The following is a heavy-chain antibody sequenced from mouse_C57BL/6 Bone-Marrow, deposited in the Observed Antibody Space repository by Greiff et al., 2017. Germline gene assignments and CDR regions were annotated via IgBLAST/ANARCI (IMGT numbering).Heavy chain of an antibody. D-gene: IGHD2-3*01. CDR1: GFTFSSYG. V-gene: IGHV5-6*01. CDR3: AMHYDGYSFDY. J-gene: IGHJ2*01. CDR2: ISSGGSYT. Sequence: EVQLEESGGDLVKPGASLKLSCAASGFTFSSYGMSWVRQTPDKRLEWVATISSGGSYTYYPDSVKGRFTIARDNAKNTLYMQRSRLKSEDTAIYYWAMHYDGYSFDYWGQGTTLTVSS.